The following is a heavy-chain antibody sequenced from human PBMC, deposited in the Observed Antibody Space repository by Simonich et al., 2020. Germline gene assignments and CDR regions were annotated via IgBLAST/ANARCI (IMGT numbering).Heavy chain of an antibody. CDR1: GGSMSSSSYY. J-gene: IGHJ3*02. CDR3: ARHAGFAFDI. V-gene: IGHV4-39*01. Sequence: QLQLQESGPGLEKPSETLSITCTVSGGSMSSSSYYWGGIRQPPGKGLEWIGSIYYSWSTYYNPSLQSRVTISGDTSKNQFSLKLSSVTAADTAVYYCARHAGFAFDIWGQGTMVTVSS. D-gene: IGHD6-13*01. CDR2: IYYSWST.